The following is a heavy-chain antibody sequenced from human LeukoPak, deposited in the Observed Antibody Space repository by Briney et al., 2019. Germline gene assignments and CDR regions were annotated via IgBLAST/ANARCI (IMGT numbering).Heavy chain of an antibody. CDR2: ISSSSYI. D-gene: IGHD3-22*01. Sequence: GGSLRLSCAASGFTFSSYSMNWVRQAPGKGLEWVSSISSSSYIYYADSVKGRFTISRDNAKNSLYLQMNSLRAEDTAVYYCARDGGYYHSSGYFDYWGQGTLVTVSS. V-gene: IGHV3-21*01. CDR3: ARDGGYYHSSGYFDY. CDR1: GFTFSSYS. J-gene: IGHJ4*02.